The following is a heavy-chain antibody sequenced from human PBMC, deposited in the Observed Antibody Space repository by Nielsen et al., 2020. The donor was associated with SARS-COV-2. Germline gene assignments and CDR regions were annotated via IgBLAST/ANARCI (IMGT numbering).Heavy chain of an antibody. J-gene: IGHJ4*02. Sequence: GESLKISCAASGFTFSSYWMNWVRQAPGKGLEWVAVISDDENNKYYSDSVKGRFTISRDNSKNTLHLQMNSLRPEDTAVYYCAKDLKYYFDYWGQGTLVTVSS. CDR1: GFTFSSYW. CDR2: ISDDENNK. CDR3: AKDLKYYFDY. V-gene: IGHV3-30*18.